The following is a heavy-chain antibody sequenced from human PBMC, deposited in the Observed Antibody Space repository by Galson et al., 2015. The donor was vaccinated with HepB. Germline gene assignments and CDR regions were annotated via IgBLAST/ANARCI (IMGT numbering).Heavy chain of an antibody. Sequence: SLRLSCAASGFTFSSYGMHWVRQAPGKGLEWVAVISYDGSNKYYADSVKGRFTISRDNAKNSLYLQMNSLRAEDTAVYYCARGGDYRPDAFDIWGQGTMVTVSS. J-gene: IGHJ3*02. D-gene: IGHD4-17*01. CDR2: ISYDGSNK. V-gene: IGHV3-30*03. CDR1: GFTFSSYG. CDR3: ARGGDYRPDAFDI.